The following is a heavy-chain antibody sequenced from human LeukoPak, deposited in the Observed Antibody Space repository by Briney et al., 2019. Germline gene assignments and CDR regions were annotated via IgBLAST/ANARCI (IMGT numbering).Heavy chain of an antibody. V-gene: IGHV3-30*18. CDR3: AKGQGYTGWLTTGH. D-gene: IGHD6-19*01. Sequence: GKSLRLSCAASGFTFSDYGMHWLRQAPGKGLEWVAVISWNGGEEHYGNSVRGRFTISRDNSKNMVYLQMNSLRVEDTAVYYCAKGQGYTGWLTTGHWGQGALVTVSS. CDR1: GFTFSDYG. CDR2: ISWNGGEE. J-gene: IGHJ4*02.